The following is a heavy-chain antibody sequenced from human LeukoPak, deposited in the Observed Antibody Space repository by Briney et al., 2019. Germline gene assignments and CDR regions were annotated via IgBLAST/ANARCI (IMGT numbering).Heavy chain of an antibody. CDR1: GGTFSSYA. J-gene: IGHJ4*02. V-gene: IGHV1-69*05. CDR2: IIPIFGTA. CDR3: AREATGHAVLSFDY. Sequence: SVKVSCKASGGTFSSYAISWVRQAPGQGLEWMGRIIPIFGTANYAQKFQGRVTITTDESTSTAYMELSSLRSEDTAVYYCAREATGHAVLSFDYWGQGTLVTASS.